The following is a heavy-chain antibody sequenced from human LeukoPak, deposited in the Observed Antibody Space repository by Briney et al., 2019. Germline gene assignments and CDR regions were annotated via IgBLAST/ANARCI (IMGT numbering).Heavy chain of an antibody. D-gene: IGHD3-3*01. Sequence: PGGSVRLSCAASGFTFSSSYMTWVRQAPGKGLEWISYISDNSRTIYYADSVRGRFIISRDNAKNLLFLQVNDPGADDTGVYYCAKVESKKVLRFLEWLLYFDYWGQGTLVTVSS. CDR3: AKVESKKVLRFLEWLLYFDY. CDR2: ISDNSRTI. CDR1: GFTFSSSY. J-gene: IGHJ4*02. V-gene: IGHV3-48*01.